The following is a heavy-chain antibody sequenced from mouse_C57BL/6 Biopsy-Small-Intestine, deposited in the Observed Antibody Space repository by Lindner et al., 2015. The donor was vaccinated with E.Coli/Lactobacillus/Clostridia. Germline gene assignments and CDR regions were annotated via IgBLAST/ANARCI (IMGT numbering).Heavy chain of an antibody. CDR1: GYTFTSHD. CDR2: MNPNSGDT. J-gene: IGHJ4*01. CDR3: ARSDPGMGVNFNH. D-gene: IGHD2-2*01. V-gene: IGHV1-81*01. Sequence: SVKVSCKASGYTFTSHDINWVRQATGQGLEWMGWMNPNSGDTGYAQKFQGRVTMTRDTSISTAYMELNSLTSEDTAVYYCARSDPGMGVNFNHWGQGTLVTVSS.